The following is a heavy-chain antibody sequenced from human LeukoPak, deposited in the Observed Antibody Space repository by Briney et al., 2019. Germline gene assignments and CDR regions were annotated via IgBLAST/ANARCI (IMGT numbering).Heavy chain of an antibody. Sequence: PSETLSLTCAVYGGPFSGYYWSWIRQPPGKGLEWIGEINHSGSTNYNPSLKSRVTISVDTSKNQLSLKLSSVTAADTAVYYCARGPYYDFWSGYYTDGFDYWGQGTLVTVSS. CDR3: ARGPYYDFWSGYYTDGFDY. CDR2: INHSGST. D-gene: IGHD3-3*01. V-gene: IGHV4-34*01. J-gene: IGHJ4*02. CDR1: GGPFSGYY.